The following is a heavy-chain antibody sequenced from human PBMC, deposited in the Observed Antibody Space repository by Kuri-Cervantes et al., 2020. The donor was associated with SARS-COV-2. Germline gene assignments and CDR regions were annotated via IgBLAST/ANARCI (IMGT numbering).Heavy chain of an antibody. V-gene: IGHV1-18*01. CDR1: GYTFTSYG. CDR2: ISAYNGNT. J-gene: IGHJ5*02. CDR3: ARPRDSSGYEGWFDP. Sequence: ASVKVSCKASGYTFTSYGISWVRQAPGQGLEWMGWISAYNGNTNYAQKLQGRVTISVDTSKNQFSLKLSSVTAADTAVYYCARPRDSSGYEGWFDPWGQGTLVTVSS. D-gene: IGHD3-22*01.